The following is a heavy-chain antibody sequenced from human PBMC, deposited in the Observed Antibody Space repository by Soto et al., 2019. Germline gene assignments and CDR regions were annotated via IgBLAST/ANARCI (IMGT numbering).Heavy chain of an antibody. V-gene: IGHV3-23*01. J-gene: IGHJ6*02. CDR2: ISGTGGGT. Sequence: EVHLLESGGGLVQPGGSLRLSCAASGFTFSNYAMTCVRQAPGKGLEWVSVISGTGGGTNNADSAKGRFTTSRDNSKNTLYLQMNSLRAEDTAVYYCAKRAFDGSGIPNYYGMDVRGQGTAVTVSS. CDR3: AKRAFDGSGIPNYYGMDV. CDR1: GFTFSNYA. D-gene: IGHD3-10*01.